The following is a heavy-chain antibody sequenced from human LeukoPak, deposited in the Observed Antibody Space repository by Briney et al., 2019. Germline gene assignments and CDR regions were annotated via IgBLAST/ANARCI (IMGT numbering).Heavy chain of an antibody. CDR3: ATGKEWMALDY. CDR1: GFTDSTEY. CDR2: IYRGTET. D-gene: IGHD5-24*01. Sequence: GGSLRLTCAASGFTDSTEYMTWVRQAPGKRLEWVSIIYRGTETNYADSVKDRFIISRDFSRNTFFLDLNRLRIDDTAIYYCATGKEWMALDYWGQGSLVTVSS. V-gene: IGHV3-66*01. J-gene: IGHJ4*02.